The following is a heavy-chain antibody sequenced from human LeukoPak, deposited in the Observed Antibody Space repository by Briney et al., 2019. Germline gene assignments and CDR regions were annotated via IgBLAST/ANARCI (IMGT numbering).Heavy chain of an antibody. CDR1: GGSISSGDYY. V-gene: IGHV4-61*08. D-gene: IGHD6-13*01. Sequence: SETLSLTCTVSGGSISSGDYYWSWIRQPPGKGLEWIGYIYYSGSTNYNPSLKSRVTISVDTSKNQFSLKLSSVTAADTAVYYCARVATGYSSSWYGTKYYYYGMDVWGQGTTVTVSS. CDR3: ARVATGYSSSWYGTKYYYYGMDV. CDR2: IYYSGST. J-gene: IGHJ6*02.